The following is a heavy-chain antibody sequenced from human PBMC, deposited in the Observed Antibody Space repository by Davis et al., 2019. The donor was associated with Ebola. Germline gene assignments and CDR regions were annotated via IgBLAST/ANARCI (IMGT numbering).Heavy chain of an antibody. Sequence: SLKISCATSGFTFNNNAMHWVRQAPGKGLEWVSHINWNGQNTAYADSVRGRFTISRDNAKNSLYLQMNSLRPEDTALYYCVRDRGFMIQGVFDYWGQGTLVAVS. D-gene: IGHD3-16*01. CDR1: GFTFNNNA. CDR2: INWNGQNT. V-gene: IGHV3-9*01. CDR3: VRDRGFMIQGVFDY. J-gene: IGHJ4*02.